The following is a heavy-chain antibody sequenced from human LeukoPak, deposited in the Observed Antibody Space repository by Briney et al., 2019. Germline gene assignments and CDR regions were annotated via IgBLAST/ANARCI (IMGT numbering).Heavy chain of an antibody. Sequence: PGGSLRLSCAASGFTFSSYGMHWVRQAPGKGLEWVAVISYDGSNKYYADSVKGRFTISRDNSKKTLYLQMNSLRVEDTAMYYCARDAGGFRLGELYHYYYYGMDVWGQGTPVTVSS. CDR3: ARDAGGFRLGELYHYYYYGMDV. CDR1: GFTFSSYG. V-gene: IGHV3-30*03. CDR2: ISYDGSNK. D-gene: IGHD3-16*01. J-gene: IGHJ6*02.